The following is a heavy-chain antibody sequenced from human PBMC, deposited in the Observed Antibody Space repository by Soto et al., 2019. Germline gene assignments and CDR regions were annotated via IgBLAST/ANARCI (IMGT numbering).Heavy chain of an antibody. CDR2: IIPILGIA. CDR1: GGTFSSYT. J-gene: IGHJ6*03. Sequence: ASVKVSCKASGGTFSSYTISWVRQAPGQGLEWMGRIIPILGIANYAKKFQGRVTITADKSTSTAYKELSSLRSEGTAVYYWARDKPVVVPAAEEWGYYYYYYMDVWGKGTTVTVSS. D-gene: IGHD2-2*01. V-gene: IGHV1-69*04. CDR3: ARDKPVVVPAAEEWGYYYYYYMDV.